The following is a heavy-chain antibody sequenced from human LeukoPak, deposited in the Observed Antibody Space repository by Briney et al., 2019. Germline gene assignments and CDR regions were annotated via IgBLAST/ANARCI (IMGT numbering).Heavy chain of an antibody. J-gene: IGHJ1*01. CDR3: VQEARRDGYKLAPVAEH. CDR2: ISETSRKT. V-gene: IGHV3-23*01. Sequence: GGSLRLSCAASGFTFNIYAMSWVRQAPGKGLEWVSAISETSRKTYYADSVKGRFTIFRDNSKNTLYLQMNGLRDEDTAVYYCVQEARRDGYKLAPVAEHWGQGTLVTVSS. CDR1: GFTFNIYA. D-gene: IGHD5-24*01.